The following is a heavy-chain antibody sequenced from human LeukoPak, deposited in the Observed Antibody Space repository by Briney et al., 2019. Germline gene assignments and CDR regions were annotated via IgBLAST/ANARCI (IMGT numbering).Heavy chain of an antibody. Sequence: GGSLRLSCAASGFTFSSCAMSWVRLAPGKGLEWVSPVSGSGSNTYYADSVKGRFTISRDNSRNTLYLQMKSLRDEDTPLYFCASRDYYGSGTYYTPLHYGGQGTLVTVSS. V-gene: IGHV3-23*01. J-gene: IGHJ4*02. CDR2: VSGSGSNT. CDR1: GFTFSSCA. CDR3: ASRDYYGSGTYYTPLHY. D-gene: IGHD3-10*01.